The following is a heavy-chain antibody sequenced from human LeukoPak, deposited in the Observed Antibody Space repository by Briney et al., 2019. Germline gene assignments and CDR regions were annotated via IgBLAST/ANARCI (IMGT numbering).Heavy chain of an antibody. J-gene: IGHJ4*02. CDR1: GGSFSGYY. Sequence: PSETLSLTCAVYGGSFSGYYWSWIRQPPGKGLEWIGEINHSGSTNYNPSLKSRVTISVDTSKNQFSLKLSSVTAADTAVYYCARRTMIWYFDYWGQGTLVTVSS. V-gene: IGHV4-34*01. CDR2: INHSGST. D-gene: IGHD3-22*01. CDR3: ARRTMIWYFDY.